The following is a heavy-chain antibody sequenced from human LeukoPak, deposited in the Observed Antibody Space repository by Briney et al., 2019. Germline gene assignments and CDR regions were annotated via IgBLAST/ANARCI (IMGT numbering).Heavy chain of an antibody. Sequence: ASVKVSCKASGYTFTGYYMHWVRQAPGQGLEWMGWINPNSGGTNYAQKFQGRVTMTRDTSISTAYMELSRLRSDDTAVYYCARTVAIQKYFQHWGQGTLVTVSS. D-gene: IGHD6-19*01. CDR2: INPNSGGT. CDR1: GYTFTGYY. J-gene: IGHJ1*01. CDR3: ARTVAIQKYFQH. V-gene: IGHV1-2*02.